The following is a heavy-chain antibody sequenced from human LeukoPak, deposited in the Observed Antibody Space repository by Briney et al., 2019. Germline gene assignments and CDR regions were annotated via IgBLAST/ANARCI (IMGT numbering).Heavy chain of an antibody. Sequence: SETLSLTCTVSGGSISGHYWSWIRQPPGQGLEWIGDIYSSGRTNYNPSLKSRVTISVDTSKIQFSQKLSYVTSADTAVYYCARYYGSGNYYMDVWGKGTTVTVSS. CDR3: ARYYGSGNYYMDV. D-gene: IGHD3-10*01. CDR2: IYSSGRT. CDR1: GGSISGHY. V-gene: IGHV4-59*11. J-gene: IGHJ6*03.